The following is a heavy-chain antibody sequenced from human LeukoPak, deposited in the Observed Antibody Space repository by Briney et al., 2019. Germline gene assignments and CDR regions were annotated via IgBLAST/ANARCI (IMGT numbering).Heavy chain of an antibody. J-gene: IGHJ5*02. CDR1: GFDVSSNF. CDR3: VRSLNSGSYADL. CDR2: LYSVGTT. D-gene: IGHD1-26*01. V-gene: IGHV3-53*01. Sequence: HPGGSLRLSCAASGFDVSSNFISWVRQAPGKGLEWVSVLYSVGTTYYADSVKGRFTISRDSSKNTLYLQMNSLRVDDTAVYYCVRSLNSGSYADLWGQGTLMTVSS.